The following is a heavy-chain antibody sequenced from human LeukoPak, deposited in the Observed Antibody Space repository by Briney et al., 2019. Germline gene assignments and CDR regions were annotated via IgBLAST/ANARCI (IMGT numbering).Heavy chain of an antibody. CDR3: ARHNFARPFDY. Sequence: ASETLSLTCTVSGGSISSSYWSWIRQPPGKGLEWIGYIYHRGDTNSNPSLKSRVTISMDTSKNQFSLKLSSVAAADTAVYYCARHNFARPFDYWGQGTLVTVSS. CDR2: IYHRGDT. J-gene: IGHJ4*02. CDR1: GGSISSSY. V-gene: IGHV4-59*08. D-gene: IGHD6-6*01.